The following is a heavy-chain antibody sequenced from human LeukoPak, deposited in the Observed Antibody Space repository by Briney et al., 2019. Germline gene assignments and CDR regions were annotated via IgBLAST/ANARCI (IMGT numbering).Heavy chain of an antibody. J-gene: IGHJ3*02. Sequence: GGSLRLSCAASGFTFSSYAMNWVRQAPGKGLEWVSGTGSTGVSTFYADSVKGRFTISRDNAKNSLYLQMNSLRAEDTAVYYCAREKSPTGGDYGDAFDIWGQGTMVTVSS. D-gene: IGHD4-17*01. CDR3: AREKSPTGGDYGDAFDI. CDR2: TGSTGVST. V-gene: IGHV3-23*01. CDR1: GFTFSSYA.